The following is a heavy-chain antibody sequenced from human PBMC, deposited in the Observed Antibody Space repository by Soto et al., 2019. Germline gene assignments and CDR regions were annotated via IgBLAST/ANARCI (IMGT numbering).Heavy chain of an antibody. Sequence: GGSLRLSCAASGFTFSSYSMNWVRQAPGKGLEWVSSISSSSSYIYYADSVKGRFTISRDNAKNSLYLQMNSLRAEDTAVYYCARDIAAAMVYYYYGMDVWGQGTTVTVSS. V-gene: IGHV3-21*01. D-gene: IGHD6-13*01. CDR2: ISSSSSYI. CDR3: ARDIAAAMVYYYYGMDV. J-gene: IGHJ6*02. CDR1: GFTFSSYS.